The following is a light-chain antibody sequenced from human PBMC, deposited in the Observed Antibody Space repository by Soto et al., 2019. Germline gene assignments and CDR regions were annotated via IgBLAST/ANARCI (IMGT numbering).Light chain of an antibody. CDR2: GAS. V-gene: IGKV3D-15*02. J-gene: IGKJ4*01. CDR1: QSVSSN. CDR3: QQYGSSPT. Sequence: IVMTQSPATLSVSQGERATLSCRASQSVSSNLAWYQQKPGQAPGLLIYGASTRATAIPARFSGSGSGTDFTLTVSSLQPEDFAVYYCQQYGSSPTFGGGTKVDIK.